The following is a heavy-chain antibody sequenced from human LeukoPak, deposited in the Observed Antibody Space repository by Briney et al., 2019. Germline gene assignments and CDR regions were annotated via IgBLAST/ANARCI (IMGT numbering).Heavy chain of an antibody. V-gene: IGHV3-23*01. CDR1: GSTFSSYA. D-gene: IGHD6-13*01. J-gene: IGHJ4*02. CDR3: AKKGAIAAASYYFDY. Sequence: PGGSLRLSCAASGSTFSSYAMSWVRQAPGRGLEWVSTISGSGTSTYYGDSVKGRFTISRDNSKNTLYMQMNSLRAEDTALYYCAKKGAIAAASYYFDYWGQGTLVTVSS. CDR2: ISGSGTST.